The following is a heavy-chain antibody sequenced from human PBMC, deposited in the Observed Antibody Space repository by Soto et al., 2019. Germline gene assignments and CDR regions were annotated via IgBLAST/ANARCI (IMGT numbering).Heavy chain of an antibody. D-gene: IGHD6-13*01. CDR2: IYYSGST. Sequence: PSETLSLTCAVYDGSFSDYYWSWIRQPPGKGLEWIGYIYYSGSTYYNPSLKSRVTISVDTSKNQFSLKLSSVTAADTAVYYCAREREEIAAAGTGWFDPWGQGTLVTVSS. CDR1: DGSFSDYY. V-gene: IGHV4-34*09. CDR3: AREREEIAAAGTGWFDP. J-gene: IGHJ5*02.